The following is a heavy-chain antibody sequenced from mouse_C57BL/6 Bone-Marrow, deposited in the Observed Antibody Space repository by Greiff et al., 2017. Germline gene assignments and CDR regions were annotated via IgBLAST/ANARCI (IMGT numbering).Heavy chain of an antibody. J-gene: IGHJ1*03. CDR2: IYPRSGNT. CDR1: GYTFTSYG. V-gene: IGHV1-81*01. CDR3: ARSYCSNYRYFDV. Sequence: QVQLQQSGAELARPGASVKLSCKASGYTFTSYGISWVKQRTGQGLEWIGEIYPRSGNTYYNEKFKGKATLTADKSSSTAYMELRSLTSEDSAVYFCARSYCSNYRYFDVWGTGTTVTVSS. D-gene: IGHD2-5*01.